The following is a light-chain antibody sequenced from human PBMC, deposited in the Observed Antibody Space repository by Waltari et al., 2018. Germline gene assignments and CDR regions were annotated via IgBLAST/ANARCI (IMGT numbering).Light chain of an antibody. V-gene: IGLV2-14*03. CDR1: TSDVGGYNY. J-gene: IGLJ3*02. CDR2: DVS. Sequence: QSALTQPASVSGSPGQSITISCTGTTSDVGGYNYVSWYQQHPGKAPKLMIYDVSNRPSGLSDRFAGSTSGNTASLTIAGLQAEDEADYYCSSYTSSFTEVFGGGTKLTVL. CDR3: SSYTSSFTEV.